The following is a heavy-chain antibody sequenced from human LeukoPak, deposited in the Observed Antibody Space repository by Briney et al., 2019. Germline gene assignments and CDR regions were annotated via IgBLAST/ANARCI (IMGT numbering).Heavy chain of an antibody. Sequence: GGSLRLSXAASGFTFSGYSMTWVRQAPGKGLEWVSVIYSGGSTYYADSVKGRFTISRDNSKNTLYLQMNNLRAEDTAVYYCASHWELRYWGQGTLVTVSS. CDR3: ASHWELRY. CDR1: GFTFSGYS. V-gene: IGHV3-53*01. D-gene: IGHD1-26*01. CDR2: IYSGGST. J-gene: IGHJ4*02.